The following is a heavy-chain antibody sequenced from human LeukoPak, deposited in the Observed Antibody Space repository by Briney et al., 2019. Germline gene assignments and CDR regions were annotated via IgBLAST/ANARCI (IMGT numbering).Heavy chain of an antibody. V-gene: IGHV4-59*01. CDR1: GGSISSYY. CDR2: IYYSGST. CDR3: ARELVGAAFDY. D-gene: IGHD1-26*01. J-gene: IGHJ4*02. Sequence: SETLSLTCTVSGGSISSYYWSWIRQPPGKGLEWIGYIYYSGSTNYNPSLMSRVTISVDTSKNQFSLKLSSVTAADTAVYYCARELVGAAFDYWGQGTLVTVSS.